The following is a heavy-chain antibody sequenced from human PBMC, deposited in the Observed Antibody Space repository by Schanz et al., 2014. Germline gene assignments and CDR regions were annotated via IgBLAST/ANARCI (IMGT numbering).Heavy chain of an antibody. D-gene: IGHD3-3*02. J-gene: IGHJ6*03. CDR3: ARRHHFRSGPYYYYYMDV. CDR2: INHSANT. Sequence: QVQLQQWGAGLLKPSETLSLICVINGGSFSAYHWSWIRQSPDKGLEWIGEINHSANTTYNPSLKSRVTISVDSSKNQFSLMLNSVTAADTAVYYCARRHHFRSGPYYYYYMDVWGKGTTVTVSS. V-gene: IGHV4-34*02. CDR1: GGSFSAYH.